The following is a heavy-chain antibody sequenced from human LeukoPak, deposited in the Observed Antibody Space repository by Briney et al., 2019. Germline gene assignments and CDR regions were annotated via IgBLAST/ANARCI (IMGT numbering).Heavy chain of an antibody. D-gene: IGHD5-18*01. Sequence: PSQTLSLTCTVSGGSISSGGYYWSWIRQHPGKGLEWIGDIYYSGSTYYNPSLKSRVTISVDTSKNQFSLKLSSVTAADTAVYYCARGALGQLWLPTTRRRIDYWGQGTLVTVSS. CDR2: IYYSGST. CDR3: ARGALGQLWLPTTRRRIDY. J-gene: IGHJ4*02. V-gene: IGHV4-31*03. CDR1: GGSISSGGYY.